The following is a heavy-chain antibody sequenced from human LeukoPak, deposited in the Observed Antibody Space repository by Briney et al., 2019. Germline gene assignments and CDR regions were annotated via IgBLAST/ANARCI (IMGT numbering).Heavy chain of an antibody. CDR1: GFTFSSYS. CDR2: ISSSSSYI. D-gene: IGHD6-13*01. CDR3: ARDLRADPLQHLYYYMDV. Sequence: GGSLRLSCAASGFTFSSYSMTWVRQAPGKGLEWVSSISSSSSYIYYADSVKGRFTISRDNAKNSLYLQMNSLRAEDTAVYYCARDLRADPLQHLYYYMDVWGKGTTVTVSS. V-gene: IGHV3-21*01. J-gene: IGHJ6*03.